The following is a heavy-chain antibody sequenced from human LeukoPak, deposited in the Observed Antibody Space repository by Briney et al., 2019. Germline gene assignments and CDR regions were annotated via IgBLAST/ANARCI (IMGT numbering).Heavy chain of an antibody. D-gene: IGHD2-21*02. CDR2: ICAYNGNT. CDR3: ARDHGDIVVVTAIQARSWFDP. J-gene: IGHJ5*02. Sequence: SVKVSCKASGYTFTSYGISWVRQAPGQGLEWVGWICAYNGNTNYAQKLQGGVTMTKDTSTSTAYMELRSLRSDDTAVYYCARDHGDIVVVTAIQARSWFDPWVQATLVSVSS. V-gene: IGHV1-18*01. CDR1: GYTFTSYG.